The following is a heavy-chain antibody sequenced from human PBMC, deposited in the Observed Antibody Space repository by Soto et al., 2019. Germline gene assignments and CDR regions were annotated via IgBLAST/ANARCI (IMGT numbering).Heavy chain of an antibody. D-gene: IGHD2-21*01. CDR1: GFGFTFSTSA. CDR2: FRESGGTT. J-gene: IGHJ4*01. Sequence: PGGSLRLSCAASGFGFTFSTSAMSWVLQAPGKGLEWVSTFRESGGTTHYANSVKGRFTISRDTSKNMLYLQMNSLRAEDTAIYYCARDSHWAIISPPNAYWGHGTLVTVSS. CDR3: ARDSHWAIISPPNAY. V-gene: IGHV3-23*01.